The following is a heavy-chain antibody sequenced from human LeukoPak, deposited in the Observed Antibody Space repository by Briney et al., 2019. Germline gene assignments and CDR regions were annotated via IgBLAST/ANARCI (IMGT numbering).Heavy chain of an antibody. CDR2: MNPNSGNT. D-gene: IGHD5-18*01. J-gene: IGHJ6*02. V-gene: IGHV1-8*01. Sequence: GASVKVSCKASGYTFTSYDINWVRQATGQGLEWMGWMNPNSGNTGYAQKFQGRVTMIRNTSISTAYMELSSLRSEDTAVYYCARPIGYSYGYYYYAMDVWGQGTTVTVSS. CDR3: ARPIGYSYGYYYYAMDV. CDR1: GYTFTSYD.